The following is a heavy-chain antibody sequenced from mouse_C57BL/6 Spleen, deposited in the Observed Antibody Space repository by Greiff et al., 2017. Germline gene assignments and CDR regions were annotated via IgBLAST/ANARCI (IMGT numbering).Heavy chain of an antibody. J-gene: IGHJ2*01. CDR1: GFTFSDYY. Sequence: EVQLVESEGGLVQPGSSMKLSCTASGFTFSDYYMAWVRQVPEKGLEWVANINYDGSSTNYLDSLKSRFIISRDNAQTIIYLQMSRLKSEDTATYYCARDRTGFDYWGQGTTLTVSS. D-gene: IGHD4-1*01. CDR3: ARDRTGFDY. V-gene: IGHV5-16*01. CDR2: INYDGSST.